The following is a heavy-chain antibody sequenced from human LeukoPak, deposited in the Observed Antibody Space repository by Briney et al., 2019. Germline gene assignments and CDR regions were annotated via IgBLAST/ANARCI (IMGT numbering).Heavy chain of an antibody. CDR1: GYTLTELS. J-gene: IGHJ4*02. Sequence: ASVKVSCKVSGYTLTELSMHWVRQAPGKGLEWMGGFDPEDGETIYAQKFQGRVTMTEDTSTDTAYMELSSLRSEDTAVYYCATMYYYDSPLGYWGQGTLVTVSS. V-gene: IGHV1-24*01. CDR3: ATMYYYDSPLGY. D-gene: IGHD3-22*01. CDR2: FDPEDGET.